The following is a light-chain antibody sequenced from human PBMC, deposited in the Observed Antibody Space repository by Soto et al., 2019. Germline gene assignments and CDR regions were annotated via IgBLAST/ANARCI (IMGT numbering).Light chain of an antibody. J-gene: IGKJ4*01. Sequence: EIVLTQSPGTLSLSPGERSTLSCRASQSVSNSYLAWYQQKPGQAPRXXIYGASSRATGIPDRFSGSGSGTDLTITISRLEPEDFEVYDCQQYGSSPGTFGGGTKVDIK. CDR1: QSVSNSY. V-gene: IGKV3-20*01. CDR3: QQYGSSPGT. CDR2: GAS.